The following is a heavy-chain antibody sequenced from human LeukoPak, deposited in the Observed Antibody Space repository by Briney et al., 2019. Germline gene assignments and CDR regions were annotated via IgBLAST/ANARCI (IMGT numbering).Heavy chain of an antibody. CDR3: ARYDFWSAYPRYYFDY. CDR2: ITTSSDYI. Sequence: GGSLRLSCAASGFTFSSYVMNWVRQAPGKGLEWVSSITTSSDYIYYADSVKGRFTISRDNAKNSLFLQMNSLRAEDTAVYYCARYDFWSAYPRYYFDYWGQGTLVTVSS. V-gene: IGHV3-21*01. J-gene: IGHJ4*02. CDR1: GFTFSSYV. D-gene: IGHD3-3*01.